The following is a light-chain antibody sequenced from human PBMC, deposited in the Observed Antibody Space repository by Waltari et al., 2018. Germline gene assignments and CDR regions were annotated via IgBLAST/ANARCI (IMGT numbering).Light chain of an antibody. CDR1: SRDVGAYYL. V-gene: IGLV2-23*02. CDR2: AVT. Sequence: QSALTQPASVSGSPGQSITISCSGSSRDVGAYYLVPCSQQRPGKAPKLIIYAVTTRPPGVSHRFSGSKSGNTASLTISGLQAEDEADYYCCSYAGSSTSSVVFGGGTKVIVL. CDR3: CSYAGSSTSSVV. J-gene: IGLJ1*01.